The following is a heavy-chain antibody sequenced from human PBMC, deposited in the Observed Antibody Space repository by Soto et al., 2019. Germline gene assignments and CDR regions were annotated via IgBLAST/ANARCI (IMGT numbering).Heavy chain of an antibody. Sequence: EVQLVESGGGLVQPGGSLRLSCAASGFTFSSYDMHWVRQATGKGLEWVSAIGTAGDTYYPGSVKGRFTISRENAKKSLYLQMKSLRAGYTAVYYCARASLAWSLDPWGQGTLVTVSS. J-gene: IGHJ5*02. V-gene: IGHV3-13*04. D-gene: IGHD3-3*01. CDR1: GFTFSSYD. CDR3: ARASLAWSLDP. CDR2: IGTAGDT.